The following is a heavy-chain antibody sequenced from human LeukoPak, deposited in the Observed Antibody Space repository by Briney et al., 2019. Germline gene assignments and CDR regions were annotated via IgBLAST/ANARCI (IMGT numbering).Heavy chain of an antibody. Sequence: GGSLRLSCAASGFTFSSYAMSWVRQAPGKGLEWVSAISGSGGSTYYADSVKGRFTISRDNSENTLYLQMNSQRAEDTTVYYCAKEGGSGWKYSWFDPWGQGALITVSS. J-gene: IGHJ5*02. CDR1: GFTFSSYA. CDR2: ISGSGGST. D-gene: IGHD6-19*01. CDR3: AKEGGSGWKYSWFDP. V-gene: IGHV3-23*01.